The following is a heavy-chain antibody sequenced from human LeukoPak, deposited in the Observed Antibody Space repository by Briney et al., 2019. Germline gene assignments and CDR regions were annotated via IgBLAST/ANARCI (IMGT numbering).Heavy chain of an antibody. V-gene: IGHV3-74*01. Sequence: TGGSLRLSCAASGFTFSTYWMHWVRQAPGKGLVWVSRINSDGRSTRYADSVKGRFTISRDNAKNSLYLQMNSLRAEDTALYYCAKSIAVAGQGNYFDYWGQGTLVTVSS. CDR3: AKSIAVAGQGNYFDY. CDR2: INSDGRST. D-gene: IGHD6-19*01. J-gene: IGHJ4*02. CDR1: GFTFSTYW.